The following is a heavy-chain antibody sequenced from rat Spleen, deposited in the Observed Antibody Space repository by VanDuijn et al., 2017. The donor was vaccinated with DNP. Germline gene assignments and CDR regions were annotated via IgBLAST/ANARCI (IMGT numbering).Heavy chain of an antibody. Sequence: EVQLVESGGDLVQPGRSLKLSCVASGFTFNHYWMAWIRQAPKKGLEWVATIGGNGGRTCYQDSVQGRFTDCRDDSESGLYLQMDSLRSEDTATYYCARDQRLQWDYFDYWGQGVMVTVSS. J-gene: IGHJ2*01. D-gene: IGHD1-1*01. CDR2: IGGNGGRT. CDR3: ARDQRLQWDYFDY. V-gene: IGHV5-31*01. CDR1: GFTFNHYW.